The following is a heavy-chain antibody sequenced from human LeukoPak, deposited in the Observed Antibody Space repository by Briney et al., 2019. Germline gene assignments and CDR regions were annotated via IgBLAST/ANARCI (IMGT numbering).Heavy chain of an antibody. CDR3: ARESGPKEGVRGLDY. V-gene: IGHV4-30-4*08. D-gene: IGHD3-10*01. CDR2: IYYSGST. J-gene: IGHJ4*02. CDR1: GGSISSGDYY. Sequence: PSETLSLTCTVSGGSISSGDYYWSWIRQPPGKGPEWIGDIYYSGSTYYNPSLKSRVTISVDTSKNQFSLKLSSVTAADAAVYYCARESGPKEGVRGLDYWGQGTLVTVSS.